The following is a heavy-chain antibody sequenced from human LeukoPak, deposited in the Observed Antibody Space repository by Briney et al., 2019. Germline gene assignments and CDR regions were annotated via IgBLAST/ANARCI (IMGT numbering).Heavy chain of an antibody. Sequence: SQTLSLTCAVSGGSISSGGYSWSWIRQPPGKGLEWIGYIYHSGSTYYNPSLKSRVTISVDRSKNQFSLKLSSVTAADTAVYYCARAYGDEYYFDYWGQGTLDTVSS. V-gene: IGHV4-30-2*01. J-gene: IGHJ4*02. CDR3: ARAYGDEYYFDY. CDR2: IYHSGST. CDR1: GGSISSGGYS. D-gene: IGHD4-17*01.